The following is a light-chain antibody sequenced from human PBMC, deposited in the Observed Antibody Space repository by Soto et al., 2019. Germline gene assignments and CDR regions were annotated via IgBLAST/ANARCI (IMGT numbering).Light chain of an antibody. CDR1: YSNIGNNY. CDR3: GTWDTTLSSVV. J-gene: IGLJ3*02. Sequence: QSVLTQPPSVSAAPGQKVTISCSGSYSNIGNNYVSWYQHLPGAAPKLLIYDNNKRLSGIPDRFSGSKSGTSATLGIAGLQTGDEADYYCGTWDTTLSSVVFGGGTKLTVL. CDR2: DNN. V-gene: IGLV1-51*01.